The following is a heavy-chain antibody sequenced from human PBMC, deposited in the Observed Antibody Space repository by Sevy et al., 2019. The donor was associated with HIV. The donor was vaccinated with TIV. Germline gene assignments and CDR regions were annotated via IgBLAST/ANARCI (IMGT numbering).Heavy chain of an antibody. V-gene: IGHV3-21*01. CDR1: GFTFSSYN. Sequence: GGSLRLSCAASGFTFSSYNMNWVRQAPGKGLEWVSSIGSSSSYIYYTDSVKGRFTVSRDNAKNSLYLQMNGLMAEDTAVYYCARVVAYCTGGSCFPGYYYGMDVWGQGTTVTVSS. CDR2: IGSSSSYI. D-gene: IGHD2-15*01. CDR3: ARVVAYCTGGSCFPGYYYGMDV. J-gene: IGHJ6*02.